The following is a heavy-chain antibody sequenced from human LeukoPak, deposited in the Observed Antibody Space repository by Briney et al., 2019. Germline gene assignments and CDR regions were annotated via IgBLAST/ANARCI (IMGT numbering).Heavy chain of an antibody. Sequence: ASVKVSCKASGYTFTGYYMHWVRQAPGQGLEWRGWINPNSGGTNYAQKFQGRVTMTRDTSISTVYMELSSLRSEDTAVYYCARAKGQYYFDYWGQGTLVTVSS. CDR1: GYTFTGYY. J-gene: IGHJ4*02. CDR3: ARAKGQYYFDY. CDR2: INPNSGGT. V-gene: IGHV1-2*02. D-gene: IGHD5-24*01.